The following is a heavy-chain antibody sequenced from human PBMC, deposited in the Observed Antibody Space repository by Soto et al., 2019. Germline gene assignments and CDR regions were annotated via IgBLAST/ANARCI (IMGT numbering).Heavy chain of an antibody. CDR2: ISYDGSNK. D-gene: IGHD4-17*01. V-gene: IGHV3-30*18. Sequence: QVQLVESGGGVVQPGRSLRLSCAASGFTFSSYGMHWVRQAPGKGLEWVAVISYDGSNKYYADSVKGRFTISRDNSKNTLYLQMNSLRAEDTAVYYCAKDRGTVTTWWVDYWGQGTLVTVSS. CDR3: AKDRGTVTTWWVDY. CDR1: GFTFSSYG. J-gene: IGHJ4*02.